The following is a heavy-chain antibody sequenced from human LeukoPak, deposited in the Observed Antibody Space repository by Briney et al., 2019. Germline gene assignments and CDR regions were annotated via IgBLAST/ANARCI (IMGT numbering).Heavy chain of an antibody. D-gene: IGHD3-22*01. CDR1: GFTFSSYS. Sequence: GGSLRLSCAASGFTFSSYSMNWVRQAPGKGLEWVSYISSSSSTIYYADSVKGRFTISRDNAKNSLYLQMNSLRAEDTAVYYCARDAPYYYDSSGYYYRGGSGPKYYFDYWGQGTLVTVSS. CDR2: ISSSSSTI. J-gene: IGHJ4*02. CDR3: ARDAPYYYDSSGYYYRGGSGPKYYFDY. V-gene: IGHV3-48*04.